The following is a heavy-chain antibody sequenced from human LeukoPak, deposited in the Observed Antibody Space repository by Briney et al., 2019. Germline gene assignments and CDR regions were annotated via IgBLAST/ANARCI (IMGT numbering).Heavy chain of an antibody. Sequence: SQTLSLTCAISGDNVSNNIAAWIWIRQSPSRGLEWLGRTYYKSKWYNDYAVSVKSRITINPDTSKNQFSLQLISVTPEDTAVYYCAGGTGASDAFNIWGQGTMVTVSS. J-gene: IGHJ3*02. D-gene: IGHD3/OR15-3a*01. CDR2: TYYKSKWYN. CDR1: GDNVSNNIAA. CDR3: AGGTGASDAFNI. V-gene: IGHV6-1*01.